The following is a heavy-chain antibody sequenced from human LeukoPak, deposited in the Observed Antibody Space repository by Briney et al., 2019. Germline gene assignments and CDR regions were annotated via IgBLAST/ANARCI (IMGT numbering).Heavy chain of an antibody. D-gene: IGHD3-3*01. CDR1: GGSISSYY. J-gene: IGHJ4*02. V-gene: IGHV4-59*01. CDR2: IYYSGST. CDR3: ARGTIFGVVIFDY. Sequence: SETLSLTCTVSGGSISSYYWSWIRQPPGKGLEWIGYIYYSGSTNYNPSLKSRVTISVDTSKNQFSLKLSSVTAADTAVYYCARGTIFGVVIFDYWGQGTLVTVSS.